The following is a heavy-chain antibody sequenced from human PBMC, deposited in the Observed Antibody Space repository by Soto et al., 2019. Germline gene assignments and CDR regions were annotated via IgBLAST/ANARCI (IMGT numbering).Heavy chain of an antibody. D-gene: IGHD2-15*01. CDR1: GWSFSCYD. V-gene: IGHV4-34*01. CDR3: ARGVGRRMYCSGGSRYSSYTWFDP. Sequence: SSETLCLTWAVDGWSFSCYDLSLIRPPPGKGLEWIGEINHSGSTNYNPSLKSRVTISVDTSKNQFSLKLSSVTAADTAVYYCARGVGRRMYCSGGSRYSSYTWFDPWGQGTLVTVSS. CDR2: INHSGST. J-gene: IGHJ5*02.